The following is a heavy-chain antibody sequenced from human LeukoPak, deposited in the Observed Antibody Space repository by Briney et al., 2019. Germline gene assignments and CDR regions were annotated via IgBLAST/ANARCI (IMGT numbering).Heavy chain of an antibody. J-gene: IGHJ3*02. Sequence: GGSLRLSCAASGFTFSSYGMHSVRQAPGKGLEWVAVIWYDGSNKYYADSVKGRFTISRDNSKNTLYLQMNSLRPEDTSVYYCAKDRTYDYGSYESFDIWGPGTMVTVSS. CDR3: AKDRTYDYGSYESFDI. CDR2: IWYDGSNK. V-gene: IGHV3-30*02. CDR1: GFTFSSYG. D-gene: IGHD4-17*01.